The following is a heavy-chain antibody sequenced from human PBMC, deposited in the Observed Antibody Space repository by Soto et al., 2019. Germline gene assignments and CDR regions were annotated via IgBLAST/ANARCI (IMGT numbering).Heavy chain of an antibody. V-gene: IGHV4-30-4*01. CDR3: ATESGSTYGYFDH. Sequence: SETLSLTCTVSGGSVTSDEDYWTWIRQSPGKGLEWIGYISNSGSTGYNPSLKTRLSTSVDRSKNRFTLRLTSVTAADTAVYFCATESGSTYGYFDHWGQGTQVTVSS. CDR1: GGSVTSDEDY. CDR2: ISNSGST. J-gene: IGHJ4*02. D-gene: IGHD5-18*01.